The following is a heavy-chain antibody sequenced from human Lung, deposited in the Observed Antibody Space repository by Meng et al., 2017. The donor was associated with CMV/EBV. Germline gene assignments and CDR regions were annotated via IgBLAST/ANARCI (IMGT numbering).Heavy chain of an antibody. CDR3: ARDHGVGSSSTSNSVAY. CDR2: IYSGGDT. V-gene: IGHV3-66*02. J-gene: IGHJ4*02. D-gene: IGHD6-6*01. Sequence: GGSXRLSCAASGFTVSSNYMSWVRQAPGKGLEWVSVIYSGGDTYYADSVKGRFTVSRDNSKNTLYLQMNSLRTDDTAVYYCARDHGVGSSSTSNSVAYWGQGTLVTVSS. CDR1: GFTVSSNY.